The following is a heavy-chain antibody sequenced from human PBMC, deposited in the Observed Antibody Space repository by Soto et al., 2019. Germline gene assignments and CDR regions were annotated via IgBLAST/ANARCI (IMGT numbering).Heavy chain of an antibody. V-gene: IGHV1-69*13. J-gene: IGHJ4*02. Sequence: SVKVSCKASGGTFSSYAISWVRQAPGQGLEWMGGIIPIFGTANYAQKFQGRVTITADESTSTAYMELSSLRSEDTAVYYCASGTSGYDFWSGSLYWGQGTLVTVSS. CDR1: GGTFSSYA. CDR2: IIPIFGTA. CDR3: ASGTSGYDFWSGSLY. D-gene: IGHD3-3*01.